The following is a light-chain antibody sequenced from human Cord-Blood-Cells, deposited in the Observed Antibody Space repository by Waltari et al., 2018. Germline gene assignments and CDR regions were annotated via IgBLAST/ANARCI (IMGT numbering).Light chain of an antibody. CDR3: SSHDSSSNHLV. CDR2: GKS. J-gene: IGLJ3*02. V-gene: IGLV3-19*01. Sequence: SSVLTLDPPVSVALRQTVTLSSQRDRLRSCYASRYLQKPGQAPELVIYGKSNRPSGIPDRFSGSRSGNTASLTITGAQAEDEADYYCSSHDSSSNHLVFGGGTKLTVL. CDR1: RLRSCY.